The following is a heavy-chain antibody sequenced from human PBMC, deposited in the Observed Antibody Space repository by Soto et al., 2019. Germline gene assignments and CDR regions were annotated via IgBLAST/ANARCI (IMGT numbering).Heavy chain of an antibody. D-gene: IGHD2-2*01. Sequence: PSGTLSLTCTVAGASMSGNYWTWVRQPPGKGLEWIGNMFYSGTTNYNPSLRSRVTISVDRSKNQFSLKLSSVTAADTAVYYCARVGYCSITSCPQGGGNGGNWLDPWGHGTLVTGSS. V-gene: IGHV4-59*12. CDR3: ARVGYCSITSCPQGGGNGGNWLDP. CDR2: MFYSGTT. J-gene: IGHJ5*02. CDR1: GASMSGNY.